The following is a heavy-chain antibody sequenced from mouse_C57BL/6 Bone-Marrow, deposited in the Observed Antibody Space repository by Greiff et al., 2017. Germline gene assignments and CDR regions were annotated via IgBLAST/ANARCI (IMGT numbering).Heavy chain of an antibody. CDR1: GYTFTSYW. CDR3: ARALKLRLRLDY. Sequence: VQLKQPGAELVRPGSSVKLSCKASGYTFTSYWMHWVKQRPIQGLEWIGNIDPSDSETHYNQKFKDKATLTVDKSSSTAYMQLSSLTSEDSAVYYCARALKLRLRLDYWGQGTTLTVSS. V-gene: IGHV1-52*01. D-gene: IGHD3-2*02. CDR2: IDPSDSET. J-gene: IGHJ2*01.